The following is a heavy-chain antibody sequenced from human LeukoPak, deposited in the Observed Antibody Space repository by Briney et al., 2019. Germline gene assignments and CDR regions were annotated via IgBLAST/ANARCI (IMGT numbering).Heavy chain of an antibody. CDR2: ISYDGSNK. Sequence: GGSLRLSCAASAFTFSSYGMHWVRQAPGKGLEWVAVISYDGSNKYYVDSVKGRFTISRDNSKNTLYLQMNSLRAEDTAVYYCAKDDRYYYDSSGYFDYWGQGTLVTVSS. J-gene: IGHJ4*02. D-gene: IGHD3-22*01. CDR3: AKDDRYYYDSSGYFDY. CDR1: AFTFSSYG. V-gene: IGHV3-30*18.